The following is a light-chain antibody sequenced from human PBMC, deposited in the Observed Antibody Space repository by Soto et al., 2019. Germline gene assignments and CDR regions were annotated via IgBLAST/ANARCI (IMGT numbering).Light chain of an antibody. CDR2: LGS. V-gene: IGKV2-28*01. CDR1: QSLLHINGYTY. Sequence: DIVMTQSPLSLPVTPGEPASISCRSSQSLLHINGYTYLDWYLQKPGQSPQLLIYLGSNRASGVPDRFSGSGSGTDFTLKISRVEAEDVGVYYCMQALQTPRFTFGQGTKLEIK. CDR3: MQALQTPRFT. J-gene: IGKJ2*01.